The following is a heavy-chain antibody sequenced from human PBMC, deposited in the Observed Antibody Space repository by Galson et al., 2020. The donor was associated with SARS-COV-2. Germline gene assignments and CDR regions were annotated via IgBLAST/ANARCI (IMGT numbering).Heavy chain of an antibody. J-gene: IGHJ6*02. CDR1: GFTFSSYG. CDR2: IWYDGSNK. Sequence: PGGSLRLSCAASGFTFSSYGMHWVRQAPGKGLEWVAVIWYDGSNKYYADSVKGRFTISRDNSKNTLYLQMNSLRAEDTAVYYCAREGAALTGGMDVWGQGTTVTVSS. V-gene: IGHV3-33*01. CDR3: AREGAALTGGMDV. D-gene: IGHD1-26*01.